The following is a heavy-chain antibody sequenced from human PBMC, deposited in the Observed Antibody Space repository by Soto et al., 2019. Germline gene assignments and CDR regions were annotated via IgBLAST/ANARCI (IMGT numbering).Heavy chain of an antibody. J-gene: IGHJ4*02. D-gene: IGHD2-2*01. Sequence: GGSLRLSCTASGFMFSIYTMNWVRQAPGKGLEWVSSASFRGDIYYADSLEGRFTISRDDAKNSLYLQMNSLRAEDTAVYYCARGCSSASCYYYWGQGTLVTVSS. CDR1: GFMFSIYT. V-gene: IGHV3-21*01. CDR2: ASFRGDI. CDR3: ARGCSSASCYYY.